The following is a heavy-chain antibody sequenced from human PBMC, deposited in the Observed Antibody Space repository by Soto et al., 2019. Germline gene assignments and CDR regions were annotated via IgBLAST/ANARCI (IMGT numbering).Heavy chain of an antibody. CDR3: ARDGYSYGHYFDY. D-gene: IGHD5-18*01. J-gene: IGHJ4*02. V-gene: IGHV1-69*08. CDR2: ITPILGIA. Sequence: QVQLVQSGAEVKKPGSSVKVSCKASGGTFSSYTISWVRQAPGQGLEWMGRITPILGIANYAQKFQGRVTITADKSTSTAYMELSSLRSEDTAVYYCARDGYSYGHYFDYWGQGTLVTVSS. CDR1: GGTFSSYT.